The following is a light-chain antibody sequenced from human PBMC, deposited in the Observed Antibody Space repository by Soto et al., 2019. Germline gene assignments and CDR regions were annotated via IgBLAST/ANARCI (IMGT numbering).Light chain of an antibody. CDR3: QQRNNWPRVYT. J-gene: IGKJ2*01. V-gene: IGKV3-11*01. CDR2: DAS. Sequence: PGERATLSCRASQSASSDLAWYQQKPGQAPRLLIYDASKRATGIPARFRGSGSGTDFTLTISSLEPEDFAVYYCQQRNNWPRVYTFGPGTKLEIK. CDR1: QSASSD.